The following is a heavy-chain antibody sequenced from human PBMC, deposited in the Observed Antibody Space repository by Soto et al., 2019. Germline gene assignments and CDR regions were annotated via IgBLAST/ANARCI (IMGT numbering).Heavy chain of an antibody. J-gene: IGHJ6*02. CDR1: GGSISSYY. CDR3: ARDSCSGGSCPYDYGMDV. Sequence: QVQLQESGPGLVKPSETLSLTCTVSGGSISSYYWSWIRQPPGKGLEWIGYIYYSGSTNYNPSLKSRVTISVDTSKNQVSLKLSSVTAADTAVYYCARDSCSGGSCPYDYGMDVWGQGTTVTVSS. V-gene: IGHV4-59*01. CDR2: IYYSGST. D-gene: IGHD2-15*01.